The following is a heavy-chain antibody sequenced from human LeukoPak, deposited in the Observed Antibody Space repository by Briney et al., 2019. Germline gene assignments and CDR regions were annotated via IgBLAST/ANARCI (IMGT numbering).Heavy chain of an antibody. V-gene: IGHV3-30*01. CDR3: AREQREWSRDYYYYYMDV. CDR1: GFTFRSYA. D-gene: IGHD3-3*01. J-gene: IGHJ6*03. CDR2: ISYDGSNK. Sequence: RSLRLSCAASGFTFRSYAMHWVRQAPGKGLEWVAVISYDGSNKYYADSVKGRFTISRDNSKNTLYLQMNSLRAEDTAVYYCAREQREWSRDYYYYYMDVWGKGTTVTVSS.